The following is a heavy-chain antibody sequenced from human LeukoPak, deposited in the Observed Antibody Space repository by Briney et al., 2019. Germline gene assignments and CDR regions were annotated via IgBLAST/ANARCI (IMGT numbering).Heavy chain of an antibody. CDR2: VNPKSGHT. CDR3: ARGVVGGTTVGP. CDR1: GDTFSTYD. J-gene: IGHJ5*02. V-gene: IGHV1-8*01. D-gene: IGHD1-7*01. Sequence: ASVKVSCKASGDTFSTYDVNWVRQATRQGLEWMGWVNPKSGHTAYAQKFQGRVTMTGDTSTAFLELSSLRFEDTAVYFCARGVVGGTTVGPWGQGTLVTVSS.